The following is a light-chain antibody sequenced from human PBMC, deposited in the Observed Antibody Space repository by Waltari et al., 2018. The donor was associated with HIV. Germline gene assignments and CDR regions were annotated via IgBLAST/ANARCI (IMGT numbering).Light chain of an antibody. CDR1: RLGDEY. CDR3: QAWDSNTAV. J-gene: IGLJ2*01. Sequence: SSELTQPPSVSVSPGQTASITCSGARLGDEYVSWYQQKPGQSPVLVIYQDTKRPSGIPERFSGSDSGNTVTLTISGTQAMDEADYYCQAWDSNTAVFGGGTKLTVL. CDR2: QDT. V-gene: IGLV3-1*01.